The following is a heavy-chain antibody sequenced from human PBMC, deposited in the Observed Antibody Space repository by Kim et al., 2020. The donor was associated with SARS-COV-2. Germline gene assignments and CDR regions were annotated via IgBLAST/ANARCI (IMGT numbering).Heavy chain of an antibody. CDR3: ASDLRSYDSSGYM. J-gene: IGHJ4*02. D-gene: IGHD3-22*01. V-gene: IGHV3-74*03. Sequence: TYANSVKGRFTISRDNAKNTVSLQMSSLRDEDTAVYYCASDLRSYDSSGYMWGQGTLVTVSS.